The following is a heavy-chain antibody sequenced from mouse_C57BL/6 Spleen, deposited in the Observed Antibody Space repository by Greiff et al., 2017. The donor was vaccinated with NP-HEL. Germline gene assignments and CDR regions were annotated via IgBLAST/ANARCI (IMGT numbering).Heavy chain of an antibody. Sequence: LQQSGGGLVKPGGSLKLSCAASGFTFSSYTMSWVRQTPEKRLEWVATISGGGGNTYYPDSVKGRFTISRDNAKNTLYLQMSSLRSEDTALYYCARRDSSGGAWFAYWGQGTLVTVSA. D-gene: IGHD3-2*02. V-gene: IGHV5-9*01. J-gene: IGHJ3*01. CDR1: GFTFSSYT. CDR3: ARRDSSGGAWFAY. CDR2: ISGGGGNT.